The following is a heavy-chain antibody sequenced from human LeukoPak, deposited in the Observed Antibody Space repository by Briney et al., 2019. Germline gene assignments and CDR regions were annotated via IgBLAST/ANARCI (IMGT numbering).Heavy chain of an antibody. V-gene: IGHV1-69*01. D-gene: IGHD5-18*01. J-gene: IGHJ4*02. CDR2: IIPIFGTA. CDR3: ARGKRQLWPSGEYLDY. Sequence: SVKVSCKASGGTFSSYALSWVRQAPGQGLEWMGGIIPIFGTANYAQKFQGRVTITADESTSTAYMELSSLRSKDTAVYYCARGKRQLWPSGEYLDYWGQGTLVTVSS. CDR1: GGTFSSYA.